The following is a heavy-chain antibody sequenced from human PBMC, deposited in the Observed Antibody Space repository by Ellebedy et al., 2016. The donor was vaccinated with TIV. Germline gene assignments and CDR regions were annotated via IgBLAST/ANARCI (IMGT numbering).Heavy chain of an antibody. D-gene: IGHD3-10*01. V-gene: IGHV4-39*01. CDR1: GGSIRSSSYY. Sequence: SETLSLTXTVSGGSIRSSSYYWGWIRQPPGKGLEWIANIYYSGSTYYHPSLKSRVTISVDTSKNQFSLKLSSLTAADTAVYHCARHLLRDYYGSGSPNYWYFDLWGRGTLVTVSS. J-gene: IGHJ2*01. CDR2: IYYSGST. CDR3: ARHLLRDYYGSGSPNYWYFDL.